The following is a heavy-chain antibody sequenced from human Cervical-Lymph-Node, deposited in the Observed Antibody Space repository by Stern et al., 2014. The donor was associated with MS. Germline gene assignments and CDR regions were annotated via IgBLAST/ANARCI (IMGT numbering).Heavy chain of an antibody. CDR1: GFTFSDHY. J-gene: IGHJ4*02. Sequence: EVHLVESGGGLVRPGGSLRLSCAVSGFTFSDHYMDWVRQAPGKGLELVGRSRNKPNSYTTEYAASVKGRFTVSRDDSKNLLYLQMNSLKTDDTAVYYCARGFHSFDSWGQGTLVTVSS. CDR3: ARGFHSFDS. V-gene: IGHV3-72*01. CDR2: SRNKPNSYTT.